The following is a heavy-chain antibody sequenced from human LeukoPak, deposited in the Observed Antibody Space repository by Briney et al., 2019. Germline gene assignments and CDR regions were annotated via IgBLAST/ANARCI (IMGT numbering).Heavy chain of an antibody. CDR2: ISYDGSNK. D-gene: IGHD6-19*01. CDR3: AKDRIAVAGTSYYYYYYGMDV. V-gene: IGHV3-30*18. Sequence: GGSLRLSCAASGFTFSAYTMNWVRQAPGKGLEWVAVISYDGSNKYYADSVKGRFTISRDNSKNTLYLQMNSLRAEDTAVYYCAKDRIAVAGTSYYYYYYGMDVWGQGTTVTVSS. CDR1: GFTFSAYT. J-gene: IGHJ6*02.